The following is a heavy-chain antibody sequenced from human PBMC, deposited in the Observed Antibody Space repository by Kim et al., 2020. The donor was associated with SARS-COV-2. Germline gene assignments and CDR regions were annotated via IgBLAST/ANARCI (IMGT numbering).Heavy chain of an antibody. CDR1: GFTFRSYW. V-gene: IGHV3-7*01. CDR3: ARGNSTSEIYYYYAMDV. CDR2: IKQDGSER. Sequence: GGSLRLSCAASGFTFRSYWMSWVRQAPGKGLEWVANIKQDGSERYYVDSVKGRFTISRDNAKNSLSLQMNSLRADDTAVYYCARGNSTSEIYYYYAMDVWGQGTTVTVSS. J-gene: IGHJ6*02. D-gene: IGHD6-6*01.